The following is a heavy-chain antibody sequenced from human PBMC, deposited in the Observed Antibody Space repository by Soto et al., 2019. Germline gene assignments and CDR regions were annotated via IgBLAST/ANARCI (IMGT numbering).Heavy chain of an antibody. D-gene: IGHD2-21*02. CDR3: ARVATRLQSMEVLEY. CDR2: LSFDGTAE. V-gene: IGHV3-30*03. Sequence: QVQLVESGGGVVQPGTSLRLSCKASGFMSRDYLIHWVRQAPGKGLEWLAVLSFDGTAEYYADSTRGRFTISRDIPKSTTYLVINNVRREDTAMYYCARVATRLQSMEVLEYWGQVTLVTVPS. J-gene: IGHJ4*02. CDR1: GFMSRDYL.